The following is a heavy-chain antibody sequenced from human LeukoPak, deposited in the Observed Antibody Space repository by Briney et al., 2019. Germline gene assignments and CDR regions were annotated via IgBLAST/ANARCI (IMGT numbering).Heavy chain of an antibody. J-gene: IGHJ4*02. D-gene: IGHD5-24*01. CDR3: ARDGRRHGYNYFDLDY. V-gene: IGHV1-69*06. Sequence: ASVTVSCKASGGTFSSYAISWVRQAPGHGLEWMGGIIPIFGTANYAQKFQGRVTITAHKSTSTAYMELSSLTSEDTAVYYCARDGRRHGYNYFDLDYWGQGTLVTVSS. CDR2: IIPIFGTA. CDR1: GGTFSSYA.